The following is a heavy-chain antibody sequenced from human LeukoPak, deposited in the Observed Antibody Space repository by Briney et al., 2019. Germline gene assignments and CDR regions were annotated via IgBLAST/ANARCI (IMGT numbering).Heavy chain of an antibody. J-gene: IGHJ5*02. V-gene: IGHV1-2*02. D-gene: IGHD4-17*01. CDR1: GYTFTDYF. Sequence: ASVKVSCKASGYTFTDYFVEWVRQAPGQGLEWMGWINPSGGGTNYAQKFQGRVTMTRDTSISTAYMELSRLRSDDTAVYYCARVGTTVTRHGWFDPWGQGTQVTVSS. CDR2: INPSGGGT. CDR3: ARVGTTVTRHGWFDP.